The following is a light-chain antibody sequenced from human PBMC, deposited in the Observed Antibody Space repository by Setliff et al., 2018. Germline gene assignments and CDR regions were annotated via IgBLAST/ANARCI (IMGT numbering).Light chain of an antibody. CDR3: LSYTSETTHAL. CDR2: EVT. CDR1: SSDVGGYNY. J-gene: IGLJ2*01. V-gene: IGLV2-14*03. Sequence: QSALTQPAAVSGSPGQSIAISCAGTSSDVGGYNYVSWYQQHSGKAPKLLIYEVTKRPSGVSDRFSGSKSGNTASLTISGLQTEDEAYYYCLSYTSETTHALFAGGTKVTVL.